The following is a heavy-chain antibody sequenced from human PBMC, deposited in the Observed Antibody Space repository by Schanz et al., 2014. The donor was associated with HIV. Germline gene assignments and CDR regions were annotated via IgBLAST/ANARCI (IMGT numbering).Heavy chain of an antibody. J-gene: IGHJ6*02. CDR1: GYNFGNLD. CDR2: MNPNSGYT. CDR3: VREGTAARQFYYYGMDV. V-gene: IGHV1-8*02. Sequence: QVWLVQSGAEVKKPGASVRVSCKASGYNFGNLDINWVRQATGQGLEWLGWMNPNSGYTGYAQKFQGRVTMTRHTPTSTAYMELSSLRSDDTAVYYCVREGTAARQFYYYGMDVWGQGTTVTVSS. D-gene: IGHD6-6*01.